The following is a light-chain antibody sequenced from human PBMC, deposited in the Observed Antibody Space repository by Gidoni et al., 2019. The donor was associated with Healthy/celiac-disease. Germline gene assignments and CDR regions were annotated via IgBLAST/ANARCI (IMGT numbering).Light chain of an antibody. CDR3: MQALQTRT. V-gene: IGKV2-28*01. CDR1: QSLLHSNGYNY. CDR2: LGS. Sequence: DIVMTQSPLSLPVTPGEPASISCRSSQSLLHSNGYNYLDWYLQKPGQSPQLLIHLGSNRASGVPDRFSGSGSGTDFTLKISRVEAEDVGVYYCMQALQTRTFXXXTKVEIK. J-gene: IGKJ1*01.